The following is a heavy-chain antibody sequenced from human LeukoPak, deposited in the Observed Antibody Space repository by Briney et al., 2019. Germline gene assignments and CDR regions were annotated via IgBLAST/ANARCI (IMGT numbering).Heavy chain of an antibody. J-gene: IGHJ4*02. CDR1: GFTVSSNY. CDR3: AGAVSGGLDY. V-gene: IGHV3-53*01. D-gene: IGHD3-16*01. CDR2: IYSGGST. Sequence: GGSLRLSCAASGFTVSSNYMSWVRQAPGKGLEWVSVIYSGGSTYYADSVKGRFTISRDNYKHTLSLQMNSLRAEDRAVYYCAGAVSGGLDYWGQGTLVTVSS.